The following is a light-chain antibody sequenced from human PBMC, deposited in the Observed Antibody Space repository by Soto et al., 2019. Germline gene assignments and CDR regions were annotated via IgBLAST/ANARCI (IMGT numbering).Light chain of an antibody. Sequence: EIVLTQSPGTLSLSPGERVTLSCRASQSVHNNYLAWYQQKPGQAPRLLIYGASTSATGISDRFSGSGSGTDFTLTISRLEPEDVGVFYCHLYNRSPYNFGQGTKLEIK. CDR2: GAS. V-gene: IGKV3-20*01. CDR3: HLYNRSPYN. CDR1: QSVHNNY. J-gene: IGKJ2*01.